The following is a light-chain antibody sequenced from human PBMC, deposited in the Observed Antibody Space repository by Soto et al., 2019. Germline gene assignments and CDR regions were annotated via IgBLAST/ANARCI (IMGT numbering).Light chain of an antibody. CDR3: QQSYSGPLT. V-gene: IGKV1-39*01. CDR1: QSISSY. CDR2: AAS. Sequence: DIQMTQSPSSLSASLGDRVTITCRASQSISSYLHCYQHKPGKAPKVLIYAASSLQSGVPSRFSGIGSGTDFTLSISSLQPEDFATYYCQQSYSGPLTFGGGTKVDI. J-gene: IGKJ4*01.